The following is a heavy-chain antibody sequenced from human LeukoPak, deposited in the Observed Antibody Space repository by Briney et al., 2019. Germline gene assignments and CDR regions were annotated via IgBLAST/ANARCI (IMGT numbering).Heavy chain of an antibody. CDR2: IYTSGST. J-gene: IGHJ6*03. CDR3: ATVSTYYYYYYMDV. D-gene: IGHD2-8*01. Sequence: SETLSLTCTVSGGSISSYYWSWIRQPAGKGLEGIGRIYTSGSTNYNPSLKSRVTMSVDTSKNQFSLKLSSVTAADTAVYYCATVSTYYYYYYMDVWGKGTTVTISS. CDR1: GGSISSYY. V-gene: IGHV4-4*07.